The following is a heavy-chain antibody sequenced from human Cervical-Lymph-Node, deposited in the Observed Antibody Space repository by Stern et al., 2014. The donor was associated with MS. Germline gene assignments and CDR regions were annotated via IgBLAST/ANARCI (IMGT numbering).Heavy chain of an antibody. V-gene: IGHV4-38-2*02. Sequence: QLQLQESGPRLVKPSETLSLPCSVSPYSISSGYYWAWLRQSPGQGLHRMGTTNRSGSTYYNPSLKSRVTISADTSKNQFFLMLTSVAAADTAVYYCARWGYGDYEADYWGQGTLVTVSS. CDR1: PYSISSGYY. CDR3: ARWGYGDYEADY. D-gene: IGHD4-17*01. CDR2: TNRSGST. J-gene: IGHJ4*02.